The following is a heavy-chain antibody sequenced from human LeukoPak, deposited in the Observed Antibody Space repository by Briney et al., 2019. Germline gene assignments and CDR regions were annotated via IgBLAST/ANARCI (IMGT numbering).Heavy chain of an antibody. V-gene: IGHV3-53*05. CDR1: GFTVSINY. Sequence: GGSLRLSCAASGFTVSINYMGWVRQAPGKGLEWVSVVYGGGSTYYADSVKGRFTISRDNSKNTLYLQMNSLRTEDTAVYYCAKANPLIVGARAGGPIDFWGQGTMVTVSS. J-gene: IGHJ3*01. CDR3: AKANPLIVGARAGGPIDF. D-gene: IGHD1-26*01. CDR2: VYGGGST.